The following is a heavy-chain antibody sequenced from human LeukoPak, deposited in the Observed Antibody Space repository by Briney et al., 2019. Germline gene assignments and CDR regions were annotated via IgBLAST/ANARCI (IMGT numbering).Heavy chain of an antibody. CDR3: AREFEAAAGY. CDR2: INPNSGGT. V-gene: IGHV1-2*02. Sequence: ASVKVSCKASGYAFTGYYMHWVRQAPGQGLEWMGWINPNSGGTNYAQKFQGRVTMTRDTSISTAYMELSRLRSDDTAVYYCAREFEAAAGYWGQGTLVTVSS. D-gene: IGHD6-13*01. CDR1: GYAFTGYY. J-gene: IGHJ4*02.